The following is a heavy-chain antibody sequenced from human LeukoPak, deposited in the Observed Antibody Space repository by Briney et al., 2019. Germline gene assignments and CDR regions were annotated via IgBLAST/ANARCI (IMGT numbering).Heavy chain of an antibody. D-gene: IGHD6-13*01. V-gene: IGHV1-18*01. J-gene: IGHJ4*02. CDR3: AREHSGSWDQFDY. CDR1: GYSFVGYG. CDR2: FNPENGNT. Sequence: ASVTVSCKASGYSFVGYGITWVRQAPGQGLEWMGWFNPENGNTNYAQKVQGRVTMTADTSTSTSYMELRSLRSDDTAVYYCAREHSGSWDQFDYWGQGTLVTVSS.